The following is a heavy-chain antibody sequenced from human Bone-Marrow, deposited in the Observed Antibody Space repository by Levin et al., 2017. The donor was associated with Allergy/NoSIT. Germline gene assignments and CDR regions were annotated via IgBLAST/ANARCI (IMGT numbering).Heavy chain of an antibody. CDR2: ISSSGSYI. D-gene: IGHD3-3*02. V-gene: IGHV3-21*01. CDR3: ARARASNYYYGLDV. J-gene: IGHJ6*02. Sequence: GGSLRLSCAASGFTFSTSNIDWVRQAPGKGLEWVASISSSGSYIYYADSVKGRFTISRDNAKNSLSLRMNSLRADDTAVYYCARARASNYYYGLDVWGQGTTVTVSS. CDR1: GFTFSTSN.